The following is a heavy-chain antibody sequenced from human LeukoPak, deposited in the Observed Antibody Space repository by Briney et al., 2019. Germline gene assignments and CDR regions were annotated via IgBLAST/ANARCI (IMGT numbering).Heavy chain of an antibody. D-gene: IGHD2-2*01. Sequence: ASVKVSCKASGYTFTGYYMHWVRQAPGQGLEWMGWINPNSGGTNYAQKFQGWVTMTRDTSISTAYMELSRLRSEDTAVYYCARVPGIVVVPAAYDYYGMDVWGQGTTVTVSS. CDR3: ARVPGIVVVPAAYDYYGMDV. CDR2: INPNSGGT. V-gene: IGHV1-2*04. J-gene: IGHJ6*02. CDR1: GYTFTGYY.